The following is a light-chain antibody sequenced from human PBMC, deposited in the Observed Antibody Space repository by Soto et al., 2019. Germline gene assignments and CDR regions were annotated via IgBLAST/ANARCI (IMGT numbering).Light chain of an antibody. CDR1: SSDVGGYNY. CDR2: DVS. CDR3: SSYTRRSTLYV. Sequence: QSALTQPASVSGSPGQSITISCTGTSSDVGGYNYVSWYQQHPGKAPKLMIYDVSYRPSGVSSRFSGSKSGNTASLTISGLQAEDEADYYCSSYTRRSTLYVFGIGTKLTVL. V-gene: IGLV2-14*01. J-gene: IGLJ1*01.